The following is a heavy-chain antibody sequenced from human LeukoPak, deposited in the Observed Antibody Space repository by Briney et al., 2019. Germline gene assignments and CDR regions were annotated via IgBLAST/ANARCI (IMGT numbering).Heavy chain of an antibody. J-gene: IGHJ6*03. V-gene: IGHV1-69*13. CDR3: ARSHYSSYWDNGPHYYYYYMDV. D-gene: IGHD6-6*01. Sequence: AAVKVSCKASGGTFSSYPISWVRQAPGQGLEWVGGIITIFGTTNNAQKFQGRVTITADESTSTAYMELSSLRSEDTAVYFCARSHYSSYWDNGPHYYYYYMDVWGKGTTVTVSS. CDR2: IITIFGTT. CDR1: GGTFSSYP.